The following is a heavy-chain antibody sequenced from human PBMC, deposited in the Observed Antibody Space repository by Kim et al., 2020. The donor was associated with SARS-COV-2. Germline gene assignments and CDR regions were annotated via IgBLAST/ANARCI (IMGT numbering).Heavy chain of an antibody. J-gene: IGHJ6*03. V-gene: IGHV3-7*01. CDR3: ARDLVGPELLLTTIGYDYFFYMDV. D-gene: IGHD2-15*01. Sequence: GGSLRLSCAASGFTFSSYWMSWVRQAPGKGLEWVANIKQDGSEKYYVDSVKGRFTISRDNAKNSLYLQMNSLRAEDTAVYYCARDLVGPELLLTTIGYDYFFYMDVWGKGTTVTVSS. CDR1: GFTFSSYW. CDR2: IKQDGSEK.